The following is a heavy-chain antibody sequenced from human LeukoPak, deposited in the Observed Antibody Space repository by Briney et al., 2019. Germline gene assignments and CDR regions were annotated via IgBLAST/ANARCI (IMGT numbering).Heavy chain of an antibody. CDR3: ARGRSIAVAGRNIAPLDNDY. V-gene: IGHV1-2*02. CDR2: INPNSGGT. Sequence: ASVKVSCKASGYTFTGYYMHWVRQAPGQGLEWMGWINPNSGGTNYAQKFQGRVTMTRDTSISTAYMELGRLRSDDTAVYYCARGRSIAVAGRNIAPLDNDYWGQGTLVTVSS. D-gene: IGHD6-19*01. J-gene: IGHJ4*02. CDR1: GYTFTGYY.